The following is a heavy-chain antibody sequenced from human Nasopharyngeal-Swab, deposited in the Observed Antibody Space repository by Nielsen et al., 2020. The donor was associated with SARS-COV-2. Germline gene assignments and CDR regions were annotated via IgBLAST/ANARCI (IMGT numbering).Heavy chain of an antibody. D-gene: IGHD1-14*01. CDR2: IRNKHDSYSA. CDR3: TTRGGY. J-gene: IGHJ4*02. Sequence: VRQAPGKRLEWVGRIRNKHDSYSADYDVSVKGRFTISRDDSANSLYLQMNSLKTEDTAVYYCTTRGGYWGQGTLVTVSS. V-gene: IGHV3-72*01.